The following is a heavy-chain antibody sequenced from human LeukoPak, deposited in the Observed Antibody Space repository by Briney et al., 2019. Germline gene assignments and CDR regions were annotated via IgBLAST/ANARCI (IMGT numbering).Heavy chain of an antibody. CDR1: GYTFTGYY. Sequence: GASVTVSFKASGYTFTGYYMHWVRQAPGQGLEWMGWINPNSGGTNYAQKFQGRVTMTRDTSISTAYMELSRLRSDDTAVYYCARDHSWVRAQDPSGQGTLVTVSS. J-gene: IGHJ5*02. V-gene: IGHV1-2*02. CDR3: ARDHSWVRAQDP. D-gene: IGHD2-21*01. CDR2: INPNSGGT.